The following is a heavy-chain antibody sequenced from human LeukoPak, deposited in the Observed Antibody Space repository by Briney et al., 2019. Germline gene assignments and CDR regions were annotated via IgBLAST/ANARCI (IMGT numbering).Heavy chain of an antibody. CDR1: GYTFTGYY. Sequence: ASVKVSCKASGYTFTGYYMHWVRQAPGQGLEWMGWINPNSGGTNYAQKFQGRVTMTRDTSISTACMELSRLRSDDTAVYYCARESTAVSLTLDYWGQGTLVTVSS. D-gene: IGHD2-2*01. J-gene: IGHJ4*02. CDR2: INPNSGGT. V-gene: IGHV1-2*02. CDR3: ARESTAVSLTLDY.